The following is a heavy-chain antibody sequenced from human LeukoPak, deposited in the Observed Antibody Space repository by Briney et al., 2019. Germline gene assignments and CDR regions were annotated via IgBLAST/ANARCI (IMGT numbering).Heavy chain of an antibody. CDR2: ISRSSSYI. Sequence: PGGSLRLSCAASGFTFSSYSMNWVRQAPGKGLEWVSSISRSSSYIYYADSVKGRFTISRDNAKNSLYLQMNSLRAEDTALYYCARVVATMDYYYYMDVWGKGTTVTVSS. CDR1: GFTFSSYS. V-gene: IGHV3-21*04. J-gene: IGHJ6*03. CDR3: ARVVATMDYYYYMDV. D-gene: IGHD5-12*01.